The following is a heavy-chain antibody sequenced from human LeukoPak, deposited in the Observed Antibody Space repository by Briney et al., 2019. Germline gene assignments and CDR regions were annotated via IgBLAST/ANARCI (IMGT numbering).Heavy chain of an antibody. J-gene: IGHJ4*02. V-gene: IGHV3-48*04. CDR2: ISSSSSTI. CDR3: ARGPHNYYGSGSPFDY. CDR1: GFTFSSYS. D-gene: IGHD3-10*01. Sequence: PGGSLRLSCAASGFTFSSYSMNWVRQAPGKGLEWVSYISSSSSTIYYADSVKGRFTISRDNAKNSLYLQMNSLRAEDTAVYYCARGPHNYYGSGSPFDYWGQGTLVTVSS.